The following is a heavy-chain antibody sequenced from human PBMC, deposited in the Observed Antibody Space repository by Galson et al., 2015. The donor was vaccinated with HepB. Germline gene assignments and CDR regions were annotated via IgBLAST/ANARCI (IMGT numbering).Heavy chain of an antibody. D-gene: IGHD7-27*01. CDR3: AKSIDLGWGFDS. J-gene: IGHJ4*02. Sequence: CAISGDSVSGNSVGWNWIRQSPSRGLEWLGRTYYRSKWSTDYAVSVKSRITINPDTSKNQFSLQLNSVTHEDTAEYYCAKSIDLGWGFDSWGQGTLVIVSS. CDR1: GDSVSGNSVG. CDR2: TYYRSKWST. V-gene: IGHV6-1*01.